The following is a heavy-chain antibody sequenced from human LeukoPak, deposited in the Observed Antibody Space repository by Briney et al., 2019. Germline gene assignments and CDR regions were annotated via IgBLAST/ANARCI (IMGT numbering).Heavy chain of an antibody. Sequence: GGSLRLSCAASGFTFSNYEMNWVRQAPGKGLEWVSYISSSSSTIYYADSVKGRFTVSRDNAKNSLYLQMNSLRAEDTAVYYCARDHHRRLYDSQARDTFDIWGQGTMVTVSS. CDR3: ARDHHRRLYDSQARDTFDI. CDR1: GFTFSNYE. V-gene: IGHV3-48*01. CDR2: ISSSSSTI. D-gene: IGHD3-22*01. J-gene: IGHJ3*02.